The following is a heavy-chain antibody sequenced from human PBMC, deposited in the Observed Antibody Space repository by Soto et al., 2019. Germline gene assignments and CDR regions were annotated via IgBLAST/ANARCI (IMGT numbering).Heavy chain of an antibody. CDR2: ISAYNGNT. CDR3: ARVGLDYYDSSGYLYYFDY. V-gene: IGHV1-18*04. Sequence: ASVKVSCKASGYTFTSYGISWVRQAPGQGLEWMGWISAYNGNTNYAQKLQGRVTMTTDTSTSTAYMELRSLRSDDTAVYYCARVGLDYYDSSGYLYYFDYWGQGTLVTVS. J-gene: IGHJ4*02. D-gene: IGHD3-22*01. CDR1: GYTFTSYG.